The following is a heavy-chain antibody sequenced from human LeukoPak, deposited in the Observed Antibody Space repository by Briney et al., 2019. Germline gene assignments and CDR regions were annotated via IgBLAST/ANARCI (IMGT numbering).Heavy chain of an antibody. V-gene: IGHV4-59*01. J-gene: IGHJ5*02. CDR3: ARDRVAYCGGDCYSRWFDP. CDR1: GGSISSYY. D-gene: IGHD2-21*02. Sequence: SETLSLTCTVSGGSISSYYWSWIRQPPAKGLEWIGYIYHSGSTNYNPSLKSRVTISVDTSKNQFSLKLSSVTAADTAVYYCARDRVAYCGGDCYSRWFDPWGQGTLVTVSS. CDR2: IYHSGST.